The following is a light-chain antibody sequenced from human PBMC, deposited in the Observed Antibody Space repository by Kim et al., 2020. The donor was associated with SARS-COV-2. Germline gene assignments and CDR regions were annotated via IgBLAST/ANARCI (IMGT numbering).Light chain of an antibody. J-gene: IGLJ3*02. V-gene: IGLV3-19*01. Sequence: ALGQTVRITCQGDSHRSYYASGYQQKPGQAPVLVFYGKNDRPSGIPDRFSGSYSGNTASLTITAAQAEDEADYYCNSRESSANHWMFGGGTQLTVL. CDR1: SHRSYY. CDR3: NSRESSANHWM. CDR2: GKN.